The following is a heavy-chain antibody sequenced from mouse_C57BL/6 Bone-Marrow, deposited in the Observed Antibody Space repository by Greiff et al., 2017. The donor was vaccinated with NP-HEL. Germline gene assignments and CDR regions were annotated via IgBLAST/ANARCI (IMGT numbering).Heavy chain of an antibody. CDR1: GYTFTEYT. CDR2: FYPGSGSI. D-gene: IGHD2-3*01. V-gene: IGHV1-62-2*01. CDR3: ARHDIPVYDGYSLYGMDY. J-gene: IGHJ4*01. Sequence: QVQLQQSGAELVKPGASVKLSCKASGYTFTEYTIHWVKQRSGQGLEWIGWFYPGSGSIKYNEKFKDKATLTADKSSSTVYMELSRLTSEDSSVYFCARHDIPVYDGYSLYGMDYWGQGTSVTVSS.